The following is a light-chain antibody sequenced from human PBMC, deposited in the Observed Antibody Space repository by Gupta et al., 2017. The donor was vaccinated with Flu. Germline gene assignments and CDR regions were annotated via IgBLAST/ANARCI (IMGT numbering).Light chain of an antibody. Sequence: DIQMTQSPSSLSASVGDRVTITCRASQSISSYLNWYQQKPGKAPKLLIYAASRLQSGVPSRFSGSGSGTDFTLTISSLQPEDFATYYCQQCDTTPPTFGQGTKMEIK. CDR1: QSISSY. CDR3: QQCDTTPPT. V-gene: IGKV1-39*01. CDR2: AAS. J-gene: IGKJ2*01.